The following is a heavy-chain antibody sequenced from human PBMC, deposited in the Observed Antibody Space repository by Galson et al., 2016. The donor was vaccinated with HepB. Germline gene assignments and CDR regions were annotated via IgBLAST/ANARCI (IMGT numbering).Heavy chain of an antibody. CDR1: GGTFSSYA. CDR2: IIPIFGTV. V-gene: IGHV1-69*13. J-gene: IGHJ6*02. Sequence: SVTLSCTASGGTFSSYAISWVRQAPGQGLEWMGGIIPIFGTVNYAPKFQGRVTITADASTSTAYMELSSLISEDTAVFYCAGGTSHSFYGDYLHYYYPMDVWGQGTTVTVSS. CDR3: AGGTSHSFYGDYLHYYYPMDV. D-gene: IGHD4-17*01.